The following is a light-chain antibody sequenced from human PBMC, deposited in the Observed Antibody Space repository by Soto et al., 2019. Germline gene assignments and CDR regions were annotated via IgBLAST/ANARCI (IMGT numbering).Light chain of an antibody. J-gene: IGLJ1*01. CDR1: SSDVGYYNF. Sequence: QSALTQPASVSGSPGQSITISCTGTSSDVGYYNFVSWYQQHPGKAPKLIIYEVSNRPSGVSNRFSGSKSGNTASLTISGLQAEDEADYYCSSYISRSRVFGTGTKVTVL. V-gene: IGLV2-14*01. CDR2: EVS. CDR3: SSYISRSRV.